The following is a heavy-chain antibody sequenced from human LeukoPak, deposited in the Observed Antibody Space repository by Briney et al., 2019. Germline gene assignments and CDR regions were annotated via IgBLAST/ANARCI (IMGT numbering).Heavy chain of an antibody. CDR1: GGTFSSYA. CDR3: ARAPFSYYDSSGYYYHFDY. D-gene: IGHD3-22*01. J-gene: IGHJ4*02. CDR2: IIPILGIA. V-gene: IGHV1-69*04. Sequence: SVKVSCKASGGTFSSYAISWVRQAPGQGLEWMGRIIPILGIANYAQKFQGRVTITADKSTSTAYMELSSLRSEDTAVYYCARAPFSYYDSSGYYYHFDYWGQGTLVTVSS.